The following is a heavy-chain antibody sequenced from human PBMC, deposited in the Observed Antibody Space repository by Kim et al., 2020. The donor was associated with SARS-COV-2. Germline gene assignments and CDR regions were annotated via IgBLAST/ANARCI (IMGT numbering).Heavy chain of an antibody. J-gene: IGHJ4*02. V-gene: IGHV3-48*02. CDR2: SII. D-gene: IGHD6-13*01. CDR3: ANRGYYIDF. Sequence: SIIYYADSVEGRYTISRDNAKNSVSLQMNSLRHADTAMYYCANRGYYIDFWGQGTLVTVSS.